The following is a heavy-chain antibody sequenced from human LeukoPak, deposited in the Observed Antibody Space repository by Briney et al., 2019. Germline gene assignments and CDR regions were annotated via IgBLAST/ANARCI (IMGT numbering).Heavy chain of an antibody. CDR1: GFTFSSYW. J-gene: IGHJ4*02. D-gene: IGHD2/OR15-2a*01. Sequence: GGSLRLSCAASGFTFSSYWMSWVRQAPGKGLERVANIRQDGSEKYYVDSVKGRFTISRDNAKNSLYLQMNSLRAEDTAVYYGARAFLERDFDYWGQGTLVTVSS. CDR2: IRQDGSEK. CDR3: ARAFLERDFDY. V-gene: IGHV3-7*01.